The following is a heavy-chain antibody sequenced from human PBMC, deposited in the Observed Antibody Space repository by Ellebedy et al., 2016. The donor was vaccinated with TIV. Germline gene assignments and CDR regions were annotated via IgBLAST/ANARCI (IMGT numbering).Heavy chain of an antibody. Sequence: GESLKISCTASGFSFYNYAMNWVRQAPGTGLEWVSALSGTGVSTYYADSVKGRLTLSRDNSKNTVYLQMNSLRAEDTAIYYCAKGYKKWPYYGMDVWGQGTTVTVSS. J-gene: IGHJ6*02. V-gene: IGHV3-23*01. D-gene: IGHD1-14*01. CDR2: LSGTGVST. CDR1: GFSFYNYA. CDR3: AKGYKKWPYYGMDV.